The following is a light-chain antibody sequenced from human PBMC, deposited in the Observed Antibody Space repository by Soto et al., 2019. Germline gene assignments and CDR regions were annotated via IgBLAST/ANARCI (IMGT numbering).Light chain of an antibody. CDR2: EVT. Sequence: QSALTQPPSASGFPGQSVTISCTGTSSDVGYYDYVSWYQQHPGKAPKLVIYEVTKRPSGVPDRVSASKSGNTASLTVSGLRAEDADDYYCSSYAGSNNFVVGSGTKLTVL. J-gene: IGLJ1*01. CDR1: SSDVGYYDY. V-gene: IGLV2-8*01. CDR3: SSYAGSNNFV.